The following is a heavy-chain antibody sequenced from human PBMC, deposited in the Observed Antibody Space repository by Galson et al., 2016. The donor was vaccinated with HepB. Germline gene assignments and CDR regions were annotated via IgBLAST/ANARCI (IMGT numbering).Heavy chain of an antibody. CDR1: GGTFSRYS. CDR2: IIPISSTP. D-gene: IGHD3-22*01. Sequence: SVKVSCKASGGTFSRYSITWVRQAPGQGLEWMGGIIPISSTPNYAQSFQGRVTITADEFMGTAYMELRSLRSEDTAVYYCARVYPSTSAYYFDYWGQGSLVTVSS. V-gene: IGHV1-69*13. J-gene: IGHJ4*02. CDR3: ARVYPSTSAYYFDY.